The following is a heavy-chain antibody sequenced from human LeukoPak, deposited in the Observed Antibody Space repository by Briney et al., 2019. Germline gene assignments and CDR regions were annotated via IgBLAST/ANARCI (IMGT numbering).Heavy chain of an antibody. D-gene: IGHD1/OR15-1a*01. CDR2: IYYSGST. CDR3: ARARTHFDY. CDR1: GGSISSYY. V-gene: IGHV4-59*01. Sequence: SETLSLTCTVSGGSISSYYWSWIRQPPGKGLEWIGYIYYSGSTNYNPSLKSRVTMSVDTSKNQFSLKLSSVTAADTAVYYCARARTHFDYWGQGTLVTVSS. J-gene: IGHJ4*02.